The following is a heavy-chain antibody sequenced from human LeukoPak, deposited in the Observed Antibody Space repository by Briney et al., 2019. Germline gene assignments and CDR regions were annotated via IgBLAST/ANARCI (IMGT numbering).Heavy chain of an antibody. J-gene: IGHJ4*02. Sequence: GGSLRLSCAASGFTFSSYAMSWVRQAPGKGLEWVSAISGSGGSTYYADSVKGRFTISRDNSKNTLYLQMNSLRAEDTAVYYCXAPXRXGAXYDYWGQGTLVTVS. V-gene: IGHV3-23*01. CDR1: GFTFSSYA. CDR2: ISGSGGST. CDR3: XAPXRXGAXYDY.